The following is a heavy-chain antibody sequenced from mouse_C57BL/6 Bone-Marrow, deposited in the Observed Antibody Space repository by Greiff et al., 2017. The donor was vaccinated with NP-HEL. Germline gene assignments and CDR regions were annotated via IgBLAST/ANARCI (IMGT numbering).Heavy chain of an antibody. CDR1: GYSITSGYY. D-gene: IGHD1-1*01. CDR2: ISYDGSN. J-gene: IGHJ1*03. V-gene: IGHV3-6*01. CDR3: ARGEDPYGSSSWYFDV. Sequence: EVKLQESGPGLVKPSQSLSLTCSVTGYSITSGYYWNWIRQFPGNKLEWMGYISYDGSNNYNPSLKNRISITRDTSKNQFFLKLNSVTTEDTATYYCARGEDPYGSSSWYFDVWGTGTTVTVSS.